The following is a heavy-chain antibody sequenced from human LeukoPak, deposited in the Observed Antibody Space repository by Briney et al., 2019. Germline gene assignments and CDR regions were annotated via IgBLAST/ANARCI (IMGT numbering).Heavy chain of an antibody. CDR2: IYSGGST. CDR1: GFTVSSNY. CDR3: ARSYVYGSGSYYNH. J-gene: IGHJ5*02. D-gene: IGHD3-10*01. Sequence: GGSLRLSCAASGFTVSSNYMSWVRQAPGKGLEWVSVIYSGGSTYYAVSVKGRFTISRDNSKNTLYLQMNSLRAEDTAVYYCARSYVYGSGSYYNHWGQGTLVTVSS. V-gene: IGHV3-66*01.